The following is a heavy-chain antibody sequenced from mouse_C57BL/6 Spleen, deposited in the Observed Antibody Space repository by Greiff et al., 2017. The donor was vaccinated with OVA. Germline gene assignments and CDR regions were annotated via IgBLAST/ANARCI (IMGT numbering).Heavy chain of an antibody. V-gene: IGHV1-75*01. CDR2: IFPGSGST. CDR3: ARWRGLRYAMDY. Sequence: VKVVESGPELVKPGASVKISCKASGYTFTDYYINWVKQRPGQGLEWIGWIFPGSGSTYYNEKFKGKATLTVDKSSSTAYMLLSSLTSEDSAVYFCARWRGLRYAMDYWGQGTSVTVSS. CDR1: GYTFTDYY. D-gene: IGHD3-3*01. J-gene: IGHJ4*01.